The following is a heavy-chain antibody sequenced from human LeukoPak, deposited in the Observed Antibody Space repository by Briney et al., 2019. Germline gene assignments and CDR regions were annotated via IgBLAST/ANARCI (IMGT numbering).Heavy chain of an antibody. CDR3: ATYRTSFIYWYFDL. CDR2: ISYTGST. V-gene: IGHV4-59*01. CDR1: GASIRSSY. Sequence: SETLSLTCTVSGASIRSSYWSWIRQPPGKGLEWIGYISYTGSTNYNPSLKSRVSLSVDTSKNQFSLELSSVTAADTAVYYCATYRTSFIYWYFDLWGRGTLVTVSS. D-gene: IGHD2-2*01. J-gene: IGHJ2*01.